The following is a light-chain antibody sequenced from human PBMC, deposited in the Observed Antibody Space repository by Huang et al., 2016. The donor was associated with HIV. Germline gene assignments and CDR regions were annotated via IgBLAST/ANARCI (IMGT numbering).Light chain of an antibody. V-gene: IGKV3-11*01. Sequence: DIVLTQSPATLSLSPGQRATLSCRASQNINNYLVWYQQKPGQPPRRLIYDSFNRATGIPARFSGSGSGTDFTLTINTLEPEDFAVYYCQQRGAWPLTFGGGTKVEIK. CDR2: DSF. J-gene: IGKJ4*01. CDR1: QNINNY. CDR3: QQRGAWPLT.